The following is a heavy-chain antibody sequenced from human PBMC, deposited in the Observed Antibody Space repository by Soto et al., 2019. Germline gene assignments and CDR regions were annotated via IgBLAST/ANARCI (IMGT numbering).Heavy chain of an antibody. V-gene: IGHV4-59*08. CDR1: GDSISSYY. Sequence: QVQLQESGPGLVKPSETLSLTCTVSGDSISSYYWSWIRQPPGKGLEWIGYAYYGGNTNYNPSLKSRVTISVGTSKSQFALKLNSVTGADTAVYYCAKHLSAWLRMEAFDVWGPGTMVTVSS. J-gene: IGHJ3*01. CDR2: AYYGGNT. D-gene: IGHD5-12*01. CDR3: AKHLSAWLRMEAFDV.